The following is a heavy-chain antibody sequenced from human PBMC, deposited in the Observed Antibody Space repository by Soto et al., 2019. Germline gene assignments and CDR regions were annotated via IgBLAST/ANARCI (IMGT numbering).Heavy chain of an antibody. CDR2: IYYSGST. CDR1: GGSINSGGYY. D-gene: IGHD2-15*01. CDR3: AREGGSGVGYCSGGSCYWGQSDAFDI. Sequence: PSETLSLTCTVSGGSINSGGYYWSWIRQHPGKGLEWIGYIYYSGSTNYNPSLKSRVTISVDTSKNQFSLKLSSVTAADTAVYYCAREGGSGVGYCSGGSCYWGQSDAFDIWGQGTMVTVSS. V-gene: IGHV4-61*08. J-gene: IGHJ3*02.